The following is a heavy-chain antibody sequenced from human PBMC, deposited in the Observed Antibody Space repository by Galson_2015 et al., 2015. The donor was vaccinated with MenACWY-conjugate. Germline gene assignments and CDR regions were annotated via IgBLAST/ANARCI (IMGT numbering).Heavy chain of an antibody. D-gene: IGHD3-10*01. J-gene: IGHJ4*02. CDR2: INVSGGST. Sequence: SLRLSCAGSGFAFSGYAMTWVRQAPGKGLKWVSTINVSGGSTHYADFVRGRVTISRDNSRNTVYQQMNSLRVDDTAVYYCARHMGPSANSYWYGVDYWGRGTLVTVSS. CDR1: GFAFSGYA. CDR3: ARHMGPSANSYWYGVDY. V-gene: IGHV3-23*01.